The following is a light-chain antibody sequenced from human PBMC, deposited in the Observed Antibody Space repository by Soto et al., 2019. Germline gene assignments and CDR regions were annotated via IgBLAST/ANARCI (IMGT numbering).Light chain of an antibody. CDR3: SSYTSSSTYVV. J-gene: IGLJ2*01. CDR1: SSDVGGYNY. V-gene: IGLV2-14*01. Sequence: QSALTQPASVSGSPGQSITIPCTGTSSDVGGYNYVSWYQQHPGKAPKLMIYEVSNRPSGVSNRFSGSKSGNTASLTISGLQAEDEADYYCSSYTSSSTYVVFGGGTKVTVL. CDR2: EVS.